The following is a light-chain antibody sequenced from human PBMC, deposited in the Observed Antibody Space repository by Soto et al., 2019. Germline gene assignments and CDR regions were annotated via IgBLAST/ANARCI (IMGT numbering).Light chain of an antibody. Sequence: QSALTQPASVSGYPGQSITISCTGTTSDVGGYSYVSWYQQHPGKAPKLMIYIVSNRPSGVPNRFSGSKSGNTASLTISGLQAEDEANYYCSSYTSSNTLVFGGGTKLTVL. CDR3: SSYTSSNTLV. CDR1: TSDVGGYSY. CDR2: IVS. J-gene: IGLJ2*01. V-gene: IGLV2-14*01.